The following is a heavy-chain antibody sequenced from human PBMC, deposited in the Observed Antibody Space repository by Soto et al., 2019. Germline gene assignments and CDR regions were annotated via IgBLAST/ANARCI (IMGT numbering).Heavy chain of an antibody. V-gene: IGHV1-69*02. CDR3: ALGDWLYDY. CDR2: IIPILGIA. J-gene: IGHJ4*02. Sequence: QVQLVQSGAEVKKPGSSVKVSCKASGGTFSSYTISWVRQAPGQGLEWMGRIIPILGIANYAQKFQGRVTITADKSASTAYMEMRSLISEDAAVYYCALGDWLYDYWGQGNLVTVSS. D-gene: IGHD3-9*01. CDR1: GGTFSSYT.